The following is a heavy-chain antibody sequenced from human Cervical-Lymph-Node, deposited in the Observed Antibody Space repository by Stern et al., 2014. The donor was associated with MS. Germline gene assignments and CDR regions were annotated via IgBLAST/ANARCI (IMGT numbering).Heavy chain of an antibody. J-gene: IGHJ3*02. CDR1: GFSLRTNGVA. Sequence: QVTLKESGPTLVQPTETLRLTCTVSGFSLRTNGVAGVWLRQSPGKALLVLALIYWDGDKRYNPSLKRRLTITTDTSQSQVVLKMTSMDPVDTDTYYCVYAHPGDFLEDAFDIWGQGTMVTISS. D-gene: IGHD4-17*01. CDR3: VYAHPGDFLEDAFDI. CDR2: IYWDGDK. V-gene: IGHV2-5*02.